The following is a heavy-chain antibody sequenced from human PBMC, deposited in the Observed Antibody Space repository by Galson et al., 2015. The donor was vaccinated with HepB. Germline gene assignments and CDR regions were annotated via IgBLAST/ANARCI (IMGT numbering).Heavy chain of an antibody. J-gene: IGHJ5*02. CDR2: INPSGGST. CDR3: AREGHNNRDWFDP. CDR1: GYTFTSYY. Sequence: SVKVSCKASGYTFTSYYMHWVRRAPGQGLEWMGIINPSGGSTSYAQKFQGRVTMTRDTSTSTVYMELSSLRSEDTAVYYCAREGHNNRDWFDPWGQGTLVTVSS. V-gene: IGHV1-46*01. D-gene: IGHD1-14*01.